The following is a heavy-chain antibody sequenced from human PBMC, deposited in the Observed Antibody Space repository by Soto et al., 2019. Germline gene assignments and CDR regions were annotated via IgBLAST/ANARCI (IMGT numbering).Heavy chain of an antibody. CDR2: ISAYNGNT. V-gene: IGHV1-18*04. Sequence: ASVKVSCKASGYTFTSYGISWVRQAPGQGLEWMGWISAYNGNTNYAQKLQGRATMTTDTSTSTAYMELRSLRSDDTAVYYCARDDYGASAETYYYYGMDVWGQGTTVTVSS. J-gene: IGHJ6*02. CDR1: GYTFTSYG. CDR3: ARDDYGASAETYYYYGMDV. D-gene: IGHD4-17*01.